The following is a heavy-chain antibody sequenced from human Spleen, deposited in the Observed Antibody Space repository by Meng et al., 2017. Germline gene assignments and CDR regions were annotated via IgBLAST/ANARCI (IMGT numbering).Heavy chain of an antibody. D-gene: IGHD3-16*01. CDR2: IRSKAYSGTA. V-gene: IGHV3-49*04. CDR1: GFTFGDYA. Sequence: GGSLRLSCTASGFTFGDYAMTWVRQAPGKGLEWVSFIRSKAYSGTAEYAASVKDRFSISRDDSKSIAYLQMNSLKTEDTAVYYCSRGVRVRGKYYLDYWGQGTLVTVSS. J-gene: IGHJ4*02. CDR3: SRGVRVRGKYYLDY.